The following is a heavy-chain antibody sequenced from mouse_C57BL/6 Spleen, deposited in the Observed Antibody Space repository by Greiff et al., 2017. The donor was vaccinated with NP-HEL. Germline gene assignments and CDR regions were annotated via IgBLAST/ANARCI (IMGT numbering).Heavy chain of an antibody. D-gene: IGHD1-1*02. CDR2: IYPGDGDT. J-gene: IGHJ3*01. CDR1: GYAFSSSW. Sequence: QVQLKQSGPELVKPGASVKISCKASGYAFSSSWMNWVKQRPGKGLEWIGRIYPGDGDTNYNGKFTGKATLTADKSSSTAYMQLSSLTSEDSAVYFCARGAYGGFAYWGQGTLVTVSA. V-gene: IGHV1-82*01. CDR3: ARGAYGGFAY.